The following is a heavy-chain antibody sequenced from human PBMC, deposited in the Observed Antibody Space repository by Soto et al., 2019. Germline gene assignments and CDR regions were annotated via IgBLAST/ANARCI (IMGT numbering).Heavy chain of an antibody. D-gene: IGHD4-17*01. CDR1: GGSISSYY. CDR2: IYTSGST. V-gene: IGHV4-4*07. J-gene: IGHJ6*02. CDR3: ARADYGDLDSDYYYYGMDV. Sequence: SSETLSLTCTVSGGSISSYYWSWIRQPAGKGLEWIGRIYTSGSTNYNPSLKSRVTMSVDTSKNQFSLKLSSVTAADTAVYYCARADYGDLDSDYYYYGMDVWGQGTTVTVSS.